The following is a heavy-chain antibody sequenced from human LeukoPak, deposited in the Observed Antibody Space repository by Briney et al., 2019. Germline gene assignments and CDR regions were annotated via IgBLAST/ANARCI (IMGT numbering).Heavy chain of an antibody. V-gene: IGHV4-39*07. CDR2: IYHSGST. Sequence: SETLSLTCTVSGGSISSTNYYWGWIRQPPGEGLEWIGSIYHSGSTYYNPSLKSRVTISVDTSKNQFSLKLSSVTAADTAVYYCARGSWYYYNIDFDYWGQGTLVTVSS. CDR1: GGSISSTNYY. CDR3: ARGSWYYYNIDFDY. D-gene: IGHD6-13*01. J-gene: IGHJ4*02.